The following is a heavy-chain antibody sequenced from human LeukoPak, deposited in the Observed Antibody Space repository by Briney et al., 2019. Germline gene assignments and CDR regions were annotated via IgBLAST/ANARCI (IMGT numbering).Heavy chain of an antibody. CDR1: GGSFSGYY. CDR3: ARTYSNYVSLNWFDP. V-gene: IGHV4-34*01. J-gene: IGHJ5*02. Sequence: PSETLSLTCAVYGGSFSGYYWSWIRQPPGKGLEWIGEINHSGSTNYNPSLKSRVTISVDTSKHQFSLKLSSVTAADTAVYYCARTYSNYVSLNWFDPWGQGTLVTVSS. D-gene: IGHD4-11*01. CDR2: INHSGST.